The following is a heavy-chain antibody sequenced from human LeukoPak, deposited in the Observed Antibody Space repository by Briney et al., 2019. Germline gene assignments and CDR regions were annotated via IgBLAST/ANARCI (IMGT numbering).Heavy chain of an antibody. D-gene: IGHD1-26*01. CDR1: GGSFSSSSYY. Sequence: SETLSLTCTVSGGSFSSSSYYWGWLRQPPGKGLEWIESIYYSGSTYYNPSLKSRFTISVDTSKNQFSLKLSSVTAADTAVYYCARDEESYYGRDAFDIWGQGTMVTVSS. V-gene: IGHV4-39*02. CDR3: ARDEESYYGRDAFDI. J-gene: IGHJ3*02. CDR2: IYYSGST.